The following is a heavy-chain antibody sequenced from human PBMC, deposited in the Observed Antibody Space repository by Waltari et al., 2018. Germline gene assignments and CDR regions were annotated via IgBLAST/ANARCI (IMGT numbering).Heavy chain of an antibody. D-gene: IGHD6-13*01. CDR2: MNPNSGNT. Sequence: QVQLVQSGAEVKKPGASVKVSCKASGYTFTSYDINRVRQATGHGLEWMGWMNPNSGNTGYAQKFQGRVTMTRNTSISTAYMELSSLRSEDTAVYYCASLPNDGYSSSWYMGNDYWGQGTLVTVSS. CDR1: GYTFTSYD. V-gene: IGHV1-8*01. J-gene: IGHJ4*02. CDR3: ASLPNDGYSSSWYMGNDY.